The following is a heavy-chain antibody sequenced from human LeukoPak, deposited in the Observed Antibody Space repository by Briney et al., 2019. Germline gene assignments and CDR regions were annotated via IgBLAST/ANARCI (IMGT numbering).Heavy chain of an antibody. CDR3: AKRDVDTAMADAFDI. J-gene: IGHJ3*02. V-gene: IGHV3-23*01. CDR2: VSAGGDAT. Sequence: GGSLRLSCAASGFTFTKYAMSWVRQTPGKGLEWVSGVSAGGDATFYADSAKGRFTISRDNSKNTLYLQMNSLRAEDTAVYYCAKRDVDTAMADAFDIWGQGTMVTVSS. CDR1: GFTFTKYA. D-gene: IGHD5-18*01.